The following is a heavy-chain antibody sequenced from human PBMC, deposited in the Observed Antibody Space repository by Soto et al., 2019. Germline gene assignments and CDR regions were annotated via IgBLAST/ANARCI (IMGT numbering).Heavy chain of an antibody. D-gene: IGHD3-22*01. Sequence: QVQLVESGGGVVQPGGSLRLSCAASGFTFSSYTMHWVRQSPGKGLEWVAVISYDGSNKYYADSVKGRFTISRDNSKNTLYLQMNSLRAEDTAVYYCARPTPRYYDSANWFDPWGQGTLVTVSS. V-gene: IGHV3-30*03. CDR3: ARPTPRYYDSANWFDP. CDR2: ISYDGSNK. CDR1: GFTFSSYT. J-gene: IGHJ5*02.